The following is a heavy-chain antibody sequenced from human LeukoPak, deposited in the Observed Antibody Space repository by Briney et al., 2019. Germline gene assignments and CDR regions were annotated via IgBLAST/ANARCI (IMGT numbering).Heavy chain of an antibody. Sequence: GASVKVSCNASGYTFTGYYIHWVRQAPGQGLEWMGWINPNSGGSNYAQKFQNRVTMTRDTSLSTAYMELRRLRSDDTAVYYCAKDWDCSRTSCLSWFDPWGQGTLVTVSS. V-gene: IGHV1-2*02. D-gene: IGHD2-2*01. CDR3: AKDWDCSRTSCLSWFDP. J-gene: IGHJ5*02. CDR1: GYTFTGYY. CDR2: INPNSGGS.